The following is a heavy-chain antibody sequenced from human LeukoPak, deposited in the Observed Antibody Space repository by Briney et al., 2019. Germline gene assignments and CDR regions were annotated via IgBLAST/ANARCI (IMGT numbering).Heavy chain of an antibody. J-gene: IGHJ6*03. CDR3: ARATTVTTPYYYYYMDV. CDR2: ISAYNGNT. Sequence: ASVKVSCKASGYTFTSYGISWVRQAPGPGLEWMGWISAYNGNTNYAQKLQGRVTMTTDTSTSTAYMKLRSLRSDDTAVYYCARATTVTTPYYYYYMDVWGKGTTVTVSS. CDR1: GYTFTSYG. V-gene: IGHV1-18*01. D-gene: IGHD4-11*01.